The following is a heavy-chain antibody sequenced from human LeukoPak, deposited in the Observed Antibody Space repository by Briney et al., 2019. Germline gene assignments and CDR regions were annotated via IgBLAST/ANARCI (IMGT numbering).Heavy chain of an antibody. CDR1: GGSVSSGSYY. D-gene: IGHD3-22*01. J-gene: IGHJ4*02. CDR3: ARYRYDSSGSYYFDY. Sequence: SETLSLTCTVSGGSVSSGSYYWGWIRQPPGKGLEWIGNIYYSGSTYYNPSLKSRVTISVDTSKNQFSLKLSSVTAADTAVYYCARYRYDSSGSYYFDYWGQGTLVTVSS. CDR2: IYYSGST. V-gene: IGHV4-39*07.